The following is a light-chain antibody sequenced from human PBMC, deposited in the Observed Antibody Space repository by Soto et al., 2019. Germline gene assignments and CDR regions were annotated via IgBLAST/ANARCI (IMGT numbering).Light chain of an antibody. V-gene: IGKV3-15*01. CDR2: GAS. CDR1: QSVSSN. CDR3: QQYNNWPRT. Sequence: EIVMTQSPAALSVSPGERATLSCRASQSVSSNLAWYQQKPGQAPRLIISGASTRATGIPARFSGSGSGTELTLTISSLQSEDFAVYYCQQYNNWPRTFGQGTKVDIK. J-gene: IGKJ1*01.